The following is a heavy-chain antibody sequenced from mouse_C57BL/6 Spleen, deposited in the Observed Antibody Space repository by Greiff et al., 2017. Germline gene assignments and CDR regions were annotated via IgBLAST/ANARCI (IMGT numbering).Heavy chain of an antibody. V-gene: IGHV1-52*01. D-gene: IGHD2-4*01. CDR1: GYTFTSYW. J-gene: IGHJ3*01. Sequence: VQLQQPGAELVRPGSSVKLSCKASGYTFTSYWMHWVKQRPIQGLEWIGNIYPSDSETHYNQKFKDKATLTVDKSSSTAYMQLSSLTSEDTAVYYGARGTLYYDYDEGFAYWGQGTLVTVSA. CDR2: IYPSDSET. CDR3: ARGTLYYDYDEGFAY.